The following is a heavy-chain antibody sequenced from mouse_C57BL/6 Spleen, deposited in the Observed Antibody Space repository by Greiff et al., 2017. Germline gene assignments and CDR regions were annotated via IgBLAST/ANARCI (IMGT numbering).Heavy chain of an antibody. CDR3: ARFTTVVAKRFDV. Sequence: QVQLQQPGAELVMPGASVKLSCKASGYTFTSYWMHWVKQRPGQGLEWIGEIDPSDSYTNYNQKFKGKSTLTVDKSSSTAYMQLSSLTSEDSAVYYCARFTTVVAKRFDVWGTGTTVTVSA. D-gene: IGHD1-1*01. CDR1: GYTFTSYW. CDR2: IDPSDSYT. V-gene: IGHV1-69*01. J-gene: IGHJ1*03.